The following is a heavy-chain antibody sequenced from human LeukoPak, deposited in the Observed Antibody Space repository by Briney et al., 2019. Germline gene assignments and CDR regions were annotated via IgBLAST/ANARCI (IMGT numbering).Heavy chain of an antibody. CDR1: RFTYSSCV. CDR3: VKRQCSSTHCYGFDY. D-gene: IGHD2-2*01. V-gene: IGHV3-23*01. Sequence: GGSLRLSCATSRFTYSSCVMAWVRQAPGKGLEWVSSISGSGASTYYADSVKGRFTISRDNSMNTLYLQMNSLRADDTAVCYCVKRQCSSTHCYGFDYWGQGTLVTVSS. J-gene: IGHJ4*02. CDR2: ISGSGAST.